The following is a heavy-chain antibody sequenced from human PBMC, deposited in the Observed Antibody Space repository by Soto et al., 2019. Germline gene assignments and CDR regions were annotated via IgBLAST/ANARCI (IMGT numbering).Heavy chain of an antibody. J-gene: IGHJ6*02. D-gene: IGHD3-22*01. CDR3: ARGDSSGYYSSGFDV. CDR2: ISAYNGNP. V-gene: IGHV1-18*01. Sequence: QVQLVQSGPEVKKPGASVKVSCKASGYTFTNYGINWVRQAPGQGLEWMGWISAYNGNPNYAQNLQGRVTMTTDTSTSKANIDLRGLRSDDTAVYYCARGDSSGYYSSGFDVWGQGTTVTVSS. CDR1: GYTFTNYG.